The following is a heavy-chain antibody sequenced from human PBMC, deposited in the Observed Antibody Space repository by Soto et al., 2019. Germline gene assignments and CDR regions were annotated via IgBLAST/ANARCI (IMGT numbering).Heavy chain of an antibody. Sequence: EVQLVESGGGLVQPGRPLRLSCAASGFTFDDYAMHWVRQAPGKGLEWVSGISWNSGSIGYADSVKGRFTISRDNAKKSLYLQMNSLRAEDTALYYCAKAGLAAAAPDYWGQGTLVTVSS. CDR3: AKAGLAAAAPDY. CDR1: GFTFDDYA. V-gene: IGHV3-9*01. D-gene: IGHD6-13*01. J-gene: IGHJ4*02. CDR2: ISWNSGSI.